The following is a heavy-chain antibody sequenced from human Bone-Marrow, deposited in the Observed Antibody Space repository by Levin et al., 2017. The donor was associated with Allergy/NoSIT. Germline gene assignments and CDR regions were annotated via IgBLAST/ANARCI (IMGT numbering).Heavy chain of an antibody. CDR2: ISWDGGSS. CDR3: AKDNVDGTSLEFGH. V-gene: IGHV3-43*01. Sequence: GASVKVSCAASGFTFDDYPMNWVRQVPGKGLEWVSLISWDGGSSHYADSVKGRFTISRDNSKKSMYLHMNSLSTEDTAVYYCAKDNVDGTSLEFGHWGRGTLVTVS. J-gene: IGHJ4*02. D-gene: IGHD3-3*01. CDR1: GFTFDDYP.